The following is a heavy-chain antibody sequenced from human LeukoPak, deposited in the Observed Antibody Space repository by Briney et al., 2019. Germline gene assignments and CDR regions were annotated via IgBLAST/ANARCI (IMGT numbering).Heavy chain of an antibody. J-gene: IGHJ6*02. CDR2: VIPIFGTA. D-gene: IGHD3-3*01. V-gene: IGHV1-69*13. Sequence: GASVKVSCKASGGTFSSYAISWVRQAPGQGLEWMGGVIPIFGTANYAQKFQGRVTITADESTSTAYMELSSLRSEDTAVYYCARGESRRIFLRFLGSQGMDVWGQGTTVTVSS. CDR3: ARGESRRIFLRFLGSQGMDV. CDR1: GGTFSSYA.